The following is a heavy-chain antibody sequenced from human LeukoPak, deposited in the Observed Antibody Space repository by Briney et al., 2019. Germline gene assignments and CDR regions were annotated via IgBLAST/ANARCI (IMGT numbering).Heavy chain of an antibody. Sequence: GGSLRLSCAASGFTFSSYSMNWVRQAPGKGLEWVSYISSSSSTIYYADSVKGRFTISRDNAKNSLYLQMNSLRAEDTAVYYCARAGAVAGTRAYFDNWGQGTLVTVSS. D-gene: IGHD6-19*01. CDR2: ISSSSSTI. CDR3: ARAGAVAGTRAYFDN. V-gene: IGHV3-48*01. CDR1: GFTFSSYS. J-gene: IGHJ4*02.